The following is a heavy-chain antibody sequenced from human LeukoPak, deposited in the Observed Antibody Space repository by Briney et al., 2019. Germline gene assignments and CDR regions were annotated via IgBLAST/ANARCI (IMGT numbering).Heavy chain of an antibody. J-gene: IGHJ2*01. CDR1: GFTFSSYG. CDR3: ARDRDSRWDFDL. CDR2: ISYDGSNK. D-gene: IGHD3-22*01. Sequence: PGRSLRLSCAASGFTFSSYGMHWVRQAPGKGLEWVAVISYDGSNKYYADSVKGRFTLSRDNAKNSLYLQMNSLRADDTAVYYCARDRDSRWDFDLWGRGTLVTVSS. V-gene: IGHV3-30*03.